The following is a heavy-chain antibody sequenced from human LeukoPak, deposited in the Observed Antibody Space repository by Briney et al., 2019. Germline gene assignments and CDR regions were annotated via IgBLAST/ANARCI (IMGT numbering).Heavy chain of an antibody. Sequence: PGGSLRLSCAASGFTFSSYAMHWVRQAPGKGLEWVAVISYDGSNKYYADSVKGRFTISRDNSKNTLYLQMNSLRAEDTAVYYCARDRCSSTSCYLYYYYYGMDVWGQGTTVTVSS. J-gene: IGHJ6*02. CDR2: ISYDGSNK. CDR1: GFTFSSYA. V-gene: IGHV3-30*04. D-gene: IGHD2-2*01. CDR3: ARDRCSSTSCYLYYYYYGMDV.